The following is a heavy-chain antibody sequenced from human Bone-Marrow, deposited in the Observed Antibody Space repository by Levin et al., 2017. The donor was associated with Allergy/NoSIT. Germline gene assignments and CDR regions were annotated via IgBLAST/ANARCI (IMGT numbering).Heavy chain of an antibody. CDR2: INSDGSGI. V-gene: IGHV3-74*01. J-gene: IGHJ3*02. CDR1: GFTFSSYW. Sequence: GESLKISCAASGFTFSSYWMHWVRQAPGKGLVWVSRINSDGSGISYADSVKGRFTISRDNAKNTLYLQMNSLRAEDTAVYYCARDIVTTVEFDIWGQGTMVTVSS. D-gene: IGHD2/OR15-2a*01. CDR3: ARDIVTTVEFDI.